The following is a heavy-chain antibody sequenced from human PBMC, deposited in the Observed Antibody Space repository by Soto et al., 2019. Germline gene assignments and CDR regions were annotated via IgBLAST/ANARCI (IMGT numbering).Heavy chain of an antibody. Sequence: ASVKVSCKASGYTFTGYYMHWVRQAPGQGLEWMGWINPNSGGTNYAQKFQGRVTMTRDTSISTAYMEMRRLRSDDTAVYYCARDRRRNQIPLDYWGQGTLVTVSS. J-gene: IGHJ4*02. CDR2: INPNSGGT. CDR1: GYTFTGYY. CDR3: ARDRRRNQIPLDY. V-gene: IGHV1-2*02.